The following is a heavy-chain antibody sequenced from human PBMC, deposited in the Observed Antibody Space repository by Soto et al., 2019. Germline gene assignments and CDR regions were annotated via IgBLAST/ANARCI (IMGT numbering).Heavy chain of an antibody. CDR2: IYHSGST. Sequence: SETLSLTCAVSGGSISSGGYSWSWIRQPPGKGLEWIGYIYHSGSTYYNTSLKSRVTISVDRSKNQFSLKLSSVTAADTAVYFCARDYYDSSGYYYWYFDLWGRGTLVTVSS. D-gene: IGHD3-22*01. J-gene: IGHJ2*01. CDR3: ARDYYDSSGYYYWYFDL. V-gene: IGHV4-30-2*01. CDR1: GGSISSGGYS.